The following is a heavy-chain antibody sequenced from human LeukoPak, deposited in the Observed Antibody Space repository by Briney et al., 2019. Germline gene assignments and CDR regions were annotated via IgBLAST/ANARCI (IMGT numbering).Heavy chain of an antibody. Sequence: GGSLRLSCAASGFTFSSYGMPWVRQAPGKGLEWVAVIWYDGSNKYYADSVKGRFTISRDNSKNTLYLQMNSLRAEDTAVYYCAREFLGYCSSTSCHSGDYGMDVWGKGTTVTVSS. J-gene: IGHJ6*04. V-gene: IGHV3-33*01. CDR1: GFTFSSYG. CDR3: AREFLGYCSSTSCHSGDYGMDV. D-gene: IGHD2-2*01. CDR2: IWYDGSNK.